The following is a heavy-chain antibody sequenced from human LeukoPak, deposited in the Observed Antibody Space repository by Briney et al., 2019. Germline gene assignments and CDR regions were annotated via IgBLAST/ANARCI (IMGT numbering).Heavy chain of an antibody. J-gene: IGHJ6*02. CDR1: GGSISSYY. CDR3: ARDLGYYGSGNYYYYYGMDV. V-gene: IGHV4-59*12. CDR2: IYYSGST. Sequence: SETLSLTCTVSGGSISSYYWSWIRQPPGKGLEWIGYIYYSGSTNYNPSLKSRVTISVDTSKNQFSLKLSSVTAADTAVYYCARDLGYYGSGNYYYYYGMDVWGQGTTVTVSS. D-gene: IGHD3-10*01.